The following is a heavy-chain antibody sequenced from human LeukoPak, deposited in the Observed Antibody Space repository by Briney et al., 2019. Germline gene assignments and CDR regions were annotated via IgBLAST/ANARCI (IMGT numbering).Heavy chain of an antibody. V-gene: IGHV4-39*07. Sequence: PSESLSLTCTVSGGSINNDNYYWGWIRQSPGKGLEWIGNIYYSANSGNTYYNPSLKSRVTISVDTSKNQFSLNLSSVTAADTAVYFCAKTPDLQLSFPQFDSWGQGTLVTVSS. CDR2: IYYSANSGNT. CDR3: AKTPDLQLSFPQFDS. J-gene: IGHJ4*02. D-gene: IGHD3-16*02. CDR1: GGSINNDNYY.